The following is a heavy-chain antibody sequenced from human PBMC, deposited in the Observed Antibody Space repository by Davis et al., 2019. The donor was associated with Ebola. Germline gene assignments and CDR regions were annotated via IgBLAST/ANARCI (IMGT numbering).Heavy chain of an antibody. D-gene: IGHD2-2*01. Sequence: GESLKISCAASGFTFSSYGIHWVRQAPGKGLEWVAVISYDGSNKYYADSVKGRFTISRDNSKNTLYLQMNSLRAEDTAVYYCARQDVVPAARSYWYFDLWGRGTLVTVSS. J-gene: IGHJ2*01. V-gene: IGHV3-30*03. CDR3: ARQDVVPAARSYWYFDL. CDR2: ISYDGSNK. CDR1: GFTFSSYG.